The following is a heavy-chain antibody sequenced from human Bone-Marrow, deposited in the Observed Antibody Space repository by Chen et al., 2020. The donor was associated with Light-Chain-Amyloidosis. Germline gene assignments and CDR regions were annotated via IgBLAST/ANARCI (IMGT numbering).Heavy chain of an antibody. J-gene: IGHJ4*01. CDR2: IDPKSGDT. D-gene: IGHD3-10*01. Sequence: QVQLVQSGSEVKKPGASVTVSCRASGYTFTGYYIHWVRQAPGQGLEWMGRIDPKSGDTNYAQKFQGRVTMTGDATITAAHMELTNLRYDDTAVYYCATAPSYWYGDWGHGTLVTVSS. V-gene: IGHV1-2*06. CDR3: ATAPSYWYGD. CDR1: GYTFTGYY.